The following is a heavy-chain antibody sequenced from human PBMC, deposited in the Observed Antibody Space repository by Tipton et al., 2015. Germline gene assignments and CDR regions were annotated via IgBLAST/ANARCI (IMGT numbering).Heavy chain of an antibody. CDR1: GFSFSSHP. CDR2: IDGSSRII. J-gene: IGHJ4*02. Sequence: SLRLSCVASGFSFSSHPMTWVRQAPGRGLEWLSYIDGSSRIIYYANSVKGRFTISRDNAKKSLYLQMNSLRDEDTAVYYCARDGAYFLDSWGQGALLTVSS. D-gene: IGHD1-26*01. CDR3: ARDGAYFLDS. V-gene: IGHV3-48*02.